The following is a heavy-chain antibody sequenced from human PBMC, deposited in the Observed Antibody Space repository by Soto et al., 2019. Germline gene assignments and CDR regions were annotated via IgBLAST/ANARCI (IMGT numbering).Heavy chain of an antibody. Sequence: QITLKESGPTLVKPTQTLTLTCTFSGFSLSTSGVGVGWIRQPPGKALEWLALIYWDADKRYSPSLKSRLTITKDTSKNQVVLTMTNMDPVDTATYYCAHSGAMTRRHYFDYWGQGTLVTVSS. CDR2: IYWDADK. D-gene: IGHD4-17*01. CDR1: GFSLSTSGVG. CDR3: AHSGAMTRRHYFDY. V-gene: IGHV2-5*02. J-gene: IGHJ4*02.